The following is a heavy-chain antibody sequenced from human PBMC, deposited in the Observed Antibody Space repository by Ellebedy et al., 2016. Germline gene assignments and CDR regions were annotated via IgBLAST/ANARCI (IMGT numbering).Heavy chain of an antibody. CDR2: IIPVFGSS. J-gene: IGHJ5*02. Sequence: SVKVSXKASGGTFNTYVFTWVRQAPGQGLEWMGDIIPVFGSSNYAQKFQGRVTFTADESTRTAYMELSSLTSEDTAVYYCARDGGTTVITGKLDPWGQGTLVTVSS. V-gene: IGHV1-69*13. CDR3: ARDGGTTVITGKLDP. D-gene: IGHD4-23*01. CDR1: GGTFNTYV.